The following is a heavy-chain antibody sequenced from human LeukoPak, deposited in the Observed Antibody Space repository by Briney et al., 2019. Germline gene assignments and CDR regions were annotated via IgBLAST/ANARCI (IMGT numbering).Heavy chain of an antibody. D-gene: IGHD6-19*01. CDR3: VREGPGSGWTYFDY. J-gene: IGHJ4*02. Sequence: QSGGSLRLSCAASGFSVSSSYMSWVRQAPGKGLEWVSVIYSDGSTYYADSVKGRFTISRDNSKNTLYLQMNSLRAEDTAVYYCVREGPGSGWTYFDYWGQGTLVTVSS. CDR2: IYSDGST. V-gene: IGHV3-66*01. CDR1: GFSVSSSY.